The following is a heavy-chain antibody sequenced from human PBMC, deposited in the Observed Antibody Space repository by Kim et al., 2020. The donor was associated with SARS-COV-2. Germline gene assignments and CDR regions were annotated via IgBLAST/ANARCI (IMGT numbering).Heavy chain of an antibody. D-gene: IGHD2-2*01. J-gene: IGHJ6*02. V-gene: IGHV1-2*06. CDR3: ARDWAYCSSTSCYRYYGMDV. CDR1: GYTFTGYY. Sequence: ASVKVSCKASGYTFTGYYMHWVRQAPGQGLEWMGRINPNSGGTNYAQKFQGRVTMTRDTSISTAYMELSRLRSDDTAVYYCARDWAYCSSTSCYRYYGMDVWGQGTTVTVSS. CDR2: INPNSGGT.